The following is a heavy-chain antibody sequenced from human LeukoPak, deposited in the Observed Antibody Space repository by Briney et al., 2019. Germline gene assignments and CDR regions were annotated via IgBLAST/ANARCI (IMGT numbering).Heavy chain of an antibody. CDR3: AKDPQLVTSYYYYMDV. Sequence: GGSLRLSCAASGFTFTNYGMHWVRQAPGKGLEWVAFIRFDGSNEYCADSGKGRFTISRDNSKNTLYLQMNSLRAEDTAVYYCAKDPQLVTSYYYYMDVWGKGTPVTVSS. CDR1: GFTFTNYG. CDR2: IRFDGSNE. V-gene: IGHV3-30*02. J-gene: IGHJ6*03. D-gene: IGHD1-1*01.